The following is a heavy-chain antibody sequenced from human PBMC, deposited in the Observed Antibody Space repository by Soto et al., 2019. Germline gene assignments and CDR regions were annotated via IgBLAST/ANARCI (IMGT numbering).Heavy chain of an antibody. CDR3: ARAPYSSSSKEYYYYGMDV. Sequence: SVKVSCKASGYTFTSYAISWVRQAPGQGLEWMGGIIPIFGTANYAQKFQGRVTITADESTSTAYMELSSLRSEDTAVYYCARAPYSSSSKEYYYYGMDVWGQGTTVTVSS. CDR1: GYTFTSYA. D-gene: IGHD6-6*01. CDR2: IIPIFGTA. V-gene: IGHV1-69*13. J-gene: IGHJ6*02.